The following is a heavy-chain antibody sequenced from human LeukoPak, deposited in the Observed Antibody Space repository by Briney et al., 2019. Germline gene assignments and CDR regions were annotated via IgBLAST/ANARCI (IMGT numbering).Heavy chain of an antibody. D-gene: IGHD4-17*01. Sequence: GGSLRLSCAASGFTFSSYEMNWVRQAPGKGLEWVSYISSSGSTIYYADSVKGRFTISRDNAKNSLYLQMNSLRAEDTAVYYCASLTVTTSLGAFDIWGQGTMVTVSS. V-gene: IGHV3-48*03. J-gene: IGHJ3*02. CDR2: ISSSGSTI. CDR3: ASLTVTTSLGAFDI. CDR1: GFTFSSYE.